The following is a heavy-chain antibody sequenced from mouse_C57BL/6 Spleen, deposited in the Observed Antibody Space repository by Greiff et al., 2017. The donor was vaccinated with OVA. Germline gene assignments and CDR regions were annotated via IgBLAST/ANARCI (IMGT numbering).Heavy chain of an antibody. J-gene: IGHJ1*03. V-gene: IGHV5-17*01. D-gene: IGHD1-1*01. CDR3: ATLYYGSSYRWYFDV. CDR2: ISSGSSTI. CDR1: GFTFSDYG. Sequence: EVMLVESGGGLVKPGGSLKLSCAASGFTFSDYGMHWVRQAPEKGLEWVAYISSGSSTIYYADTVKGRFTISRDNAKNTLFLQMTSLRSEDTAMYYCATLYYGSSYRWYFDVWGTGTTVTVSS.